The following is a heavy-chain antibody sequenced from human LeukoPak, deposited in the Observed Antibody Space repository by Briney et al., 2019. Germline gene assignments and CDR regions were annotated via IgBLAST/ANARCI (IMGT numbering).Heavy chain of an antibody. J-gene: IGHJ4*02. CDR3: AKSFFAVVPAAIRNYFDY. Sequence: GGSLRLSCAASGFTFSSYGMHWVRQAPGKGLEWVAFIRYDGSNKYYADSVKGRFTISRDNSKNTLYLQMHSLRAEDTAVYYCAKSFFAVVPAAIRNYFDYWGQGTLVTVSS. V-gene: IGHV3-30*02. D-gene: IGHD2-2*01. CDR1: GFTFSSYG. CDR2: IRYDGSNK.